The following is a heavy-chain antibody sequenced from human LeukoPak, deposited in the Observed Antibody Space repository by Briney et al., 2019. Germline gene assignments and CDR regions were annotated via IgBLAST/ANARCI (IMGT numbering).Heavy chain of an antibody. V-gene: IGHV4-39*01. CDR2: IHHSGTA. D-gene: IGHD4-11*01. J-gene: IGHJ5*02. CDR1: GGSISSTNNY. CDR3: ARHPSRRTAVATAGVDL. Sequence: PSETLSLSCTVSGGSISSTNNYWGWIRQPPGKGLEWIATIHHSGTASYNPSLKSRVTISVVESKNQFSLRLTSVTASDTAIYHCARHPSRRTAVATAGVDLWGQGTLVTVSS.